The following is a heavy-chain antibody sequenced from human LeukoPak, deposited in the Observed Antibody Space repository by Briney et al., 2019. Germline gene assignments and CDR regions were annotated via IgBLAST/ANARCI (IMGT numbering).Heavy chain of an antibody. CDR2: IYYSGST. V-gene: IGHV4-39*01. CDR1: GGSISSSNYH. CDR3: ARRRYYDSSGYYYYFDY. Sequence: SETLSLTCTVSGGSISSSNYHWGWIRQPPGKGLEWIGTIYYSGSTYYNPSLKSRVTISVDTSKNQFSLKLSSVTAADTAVYYCARRRYYDSSGYYYYFDYWGQGTLVTVSS. D-gene: IGHD3-22*01. J-gene: IGHJ4*02.